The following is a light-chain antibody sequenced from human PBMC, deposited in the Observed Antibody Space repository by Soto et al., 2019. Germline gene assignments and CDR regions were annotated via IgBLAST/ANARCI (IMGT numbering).Light chain of an antibody. CDR3: NSYTSKSKGV. Sequence: QSALTQPASVSGSPGQSITISCTGTSSDVDGYNYVSWYQQHPGKAPKLIIYEVSNRATGVSNRFSGSKSVNTASLTISGLQTEDEADYYSNSYTSKSKGVFRTGTKLTVL. CDR1: SSDVDGYNY. V-gene: IGLV2-14*01. CDR2: EVS. J-gene: IGLJ1*01.